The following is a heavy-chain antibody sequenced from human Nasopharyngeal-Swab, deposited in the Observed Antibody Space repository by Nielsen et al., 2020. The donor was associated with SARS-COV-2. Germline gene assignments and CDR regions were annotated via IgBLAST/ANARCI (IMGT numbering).Heavy chain of an antibody. CDR3: ARDYPYSSSWYPYYYYYYMDV. D-gene: IGHD6-13*01. V-gene: IGHV3-21*01. CDR1: GLTFSSYS. Sequence: GGSLRLSCAASGLTFSSYSMNWVRQAPGKGLEWVSSISSSSSYIYYADSVKGRFTISRDNAKNSLYLQMNSLRAEDTAVYYCARDYPYSSSWYPYYYYYYMDVWGKGTTVTVSS. J-gene: IGHJ6*03. CDR2: ISSSSSYI.